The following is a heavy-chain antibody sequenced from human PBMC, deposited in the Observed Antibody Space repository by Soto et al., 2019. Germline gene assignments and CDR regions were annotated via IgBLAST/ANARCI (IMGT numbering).Heavy chain of an antibody. V-gene: IGHV1-2*02. Sequence: ASVKVSRKASGYTFTGYYMHWVRQAPGQGLEWMGWINPNSGGTNYAQKFQGRVTMTRDTSISTAYTELSRLRSDDTAVYYCASPGVVAAKNRRNWFDPWGQGTLVTVSS. J-gene: IGHJ5*02. D-gene: IGHD2-15*01. CDR1: GYTFTGYY. CDR3: ASPGVVAAKNRRNWFDP. CDR2: INPNSGGT.